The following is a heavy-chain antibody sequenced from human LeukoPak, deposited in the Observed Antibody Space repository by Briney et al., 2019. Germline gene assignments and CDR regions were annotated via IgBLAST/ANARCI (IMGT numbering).Heavy chain of an antibody. Sequence: GGSLRLSCAASGFTFSSYAMSWVRQAPGKGLEWVSAISGSGGSTYYADSVKGRFTISRDNSKNMLYLQMNSLRAEDTAVYYCAKPPNCSGGSCYNYYYGMDVWGQGTTVTVSS. V-gene: IGHV3-23*01. D-gene: IGHD2-15*01. CDR2: ISGSGGST. CDR1: GFTFSSYA. CDR3: AKPPNCSGGSCYNYYYGMDV. J-gene: IGHJ6*02.